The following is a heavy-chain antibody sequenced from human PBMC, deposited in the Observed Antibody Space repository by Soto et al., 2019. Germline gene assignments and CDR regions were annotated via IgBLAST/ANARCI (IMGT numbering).Heavy chain of an antibody. V-gene: IGHV1-69*01. D-gene: IGHD3-10*01. CDR2: IIPMYGPA. CDR3: ASVSSMVRGVIDNVVDP. CDR1: GGTFSSYA. Sequence: QVPLVQSGAEVKKPGSSVTVSCKASGGTFSSYAIHWVRQAPGQGLEWMGGIIPMYGPANYAQRFQGRVKRTADEYTATVCMDLTSLTSQDTAAYYWASVSSMVRGVIDNVVDPWGHGPLVTASS. J-gene: IGHJ5*02.